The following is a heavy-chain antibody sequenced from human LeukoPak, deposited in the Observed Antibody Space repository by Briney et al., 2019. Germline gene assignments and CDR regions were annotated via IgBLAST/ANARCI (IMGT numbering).Heavy chain of an antibody. CDR3: ARLPVVRTFDY. Sequence: SCKASGYTFSSYAMHWVRQAPGKGLEWVAVISYDGSNKYYADSVKGRFTISRDNSKNTLYLQMNSLRAEDTAVYYCARLPVVRTFDYWGQGTLVTVSS. D-gene: IGHD4-23*01. CDR1: GYTFSSYA. J-gene: IGHJ4*02. CDR2: ISYDGSNK. V-gene: IGHV3-30-3*01.